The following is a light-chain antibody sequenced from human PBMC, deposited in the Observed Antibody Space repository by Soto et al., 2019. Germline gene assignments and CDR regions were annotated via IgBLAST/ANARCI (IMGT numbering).Light chain of an antibody. CDR2: EVS. V-gene: IGLV2-23*02. CDR1: SSDVGSYNL. J-gene: IGLJ1*01. CDR3: CSYAGSSYV. Sequence: QSVLTQPSSLSGSPGQSITISCTGTSSDVGSYNLVSWYQQHPGKAPKLMIYEVSKRPSGVSNRFSGSKSGNTASLTISGLQAEDEADYYCCSYAGSSYVFGTGTKATVL.